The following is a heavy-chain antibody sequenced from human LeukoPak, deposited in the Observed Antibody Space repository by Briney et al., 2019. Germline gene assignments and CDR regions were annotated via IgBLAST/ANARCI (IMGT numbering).Heavy chain of an antibody. CDR1: GYTFTGYY. CDR3: AASVGNLGVGY. V-gene: IGHV1-2*02. J-gene: IGHJ4*02. Sequence: ASVKVSCKASGYTFTGYYMHWVRQAPGQGLEWMGWINLNSGGTNYAQKFQGRVTMTRDTSISTAYMELSRLRSDDTAVYYCAASVGNLGVGYWGQGTLVTVSS. D-gene: IGHD3-16*01. CDR2: INLNSGGT.